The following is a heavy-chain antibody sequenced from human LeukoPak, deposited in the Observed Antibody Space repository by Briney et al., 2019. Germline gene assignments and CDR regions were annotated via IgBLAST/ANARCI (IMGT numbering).Heavy chain of an antibody. J-gene: IGHJ4*02. D-gene: IGHD6-6*01. Sequence: PSETLSLTCAVFGGSFSGYYWSWIRQPPGKGLEWIGEINHSGSTNYNPSLKSRVTMSVDTSKNQFSLKLSSVTAADTAVYYCARGIRIAAPYYFDYWGQGTLVTVSS. CDR3: ARGIRIAAPYYFDY. V-gene: IGHV4-34*01. CDR1: GGSFSGYY. CDR2: INHSGST.